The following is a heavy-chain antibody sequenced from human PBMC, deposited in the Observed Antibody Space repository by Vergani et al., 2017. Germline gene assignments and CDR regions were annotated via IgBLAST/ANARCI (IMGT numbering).Heavy chain of an antibody. Sequence: EVQLVQSGAEVKTPGESLKISCQGSGYTFTIYWIAWVRQMPGNGLEWMGIIYPGDSDTRYSSSLQGQVTISADKSISTAYLQWTSLKASDTAISYCARRSPYGSSIDGFNIWGQGTMVTVSS. J-gene: IGHJ3*02. CDR1: GYTFTIYW. V-gene: IGHV5-51*03. CDR2: IYPGDSDT. CDR3: ARRSPYGSSIDGFNI. D-gene: IGHD6-6*01.